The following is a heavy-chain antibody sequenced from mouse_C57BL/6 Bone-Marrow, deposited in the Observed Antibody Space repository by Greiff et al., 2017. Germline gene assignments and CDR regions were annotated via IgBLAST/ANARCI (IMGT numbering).Heavy chain of an antibody. CDR1: GFTFSDYG. CDR2: LSNLAYSI. V-gene: IGHV5-15*01. Sequence: EVKLMESGGGLVQPGGSLKLSCAASGFTFSDYGMAWVRQAPRKGPEWVAFLSNLAYSIYYADTVTGRFTITRENATNTLYLEMSSLMSEDTAMYYCAKPYYDGSSYTWFAYWGQGTLVTVSA. J-gene: IGHJ3*01. CDR3: AKPYYDGSSYTWFAY. D-gene: IGHD1-1*01.